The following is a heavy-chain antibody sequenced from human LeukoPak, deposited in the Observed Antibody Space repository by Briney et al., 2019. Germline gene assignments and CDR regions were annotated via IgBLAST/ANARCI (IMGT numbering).Heavy chain of an antibody. CDR1: GYTFTSYA. D-gene: IGHD1-1*01. Sequence: GASVKVSCKASGYTFTSYAMNWVRQAPGQGLEWLGWITLHSGDTHYAQKYQGRLSMSSDTSISTGYMELSRLQFDDTAIYYCAREGQLGLDNWGQGTLVTVSS. CDR3: AREGQLGLDN. J-gene: IGHJ1*01. V-gene: IGHV1-2*02. CDR2: ITLHSGDT.